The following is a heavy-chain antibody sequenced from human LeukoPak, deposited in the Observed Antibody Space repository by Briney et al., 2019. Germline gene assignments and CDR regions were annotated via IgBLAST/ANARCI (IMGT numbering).Heavy chain of an antibody. Sequence: PGGSLRLSCAASGFTLSKYDMNWVRQAPGKGLEWVSSISTSSRYIYYKDSVRGRFTISRDDAKNSLYLEMNSLRAEDTAVYYCARADCSSSTCYLRRSWFDHWGQGTLVTVSS. V-gene: IGHV3-21*01. D-gene: IGHD2-2*01. CDR3: ARADCSSSTCYLRRSWFDH. CDR2: ISTSSRYI. J-gene: IGHJ5*02. CDR1: GFTLSKYD.